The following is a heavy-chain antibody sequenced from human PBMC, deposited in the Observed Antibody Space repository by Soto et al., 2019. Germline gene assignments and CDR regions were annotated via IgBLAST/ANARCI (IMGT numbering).Heavy chain of an antibody. CDR1: GFSFDDYA. CDR2: ISWNSGSI. V-gene: IGHV3-9*01. D-gene: IGHD6-19*01. J-gene: IGHJ4*02. CDR3: AKDISFDSIAVAEKGHFDY. Sequence: EVQLVESGGGLVQPGGSLRLSCAASGFSFDDYAMHWVRQAPGKGLEWVSGISWNSGSIAFADSVKGRFTISRDNAKNSLYLQMNSLRAEGTALYYCAKDISFDSIAVAEKGHFDYWGQGTLVTVSS.